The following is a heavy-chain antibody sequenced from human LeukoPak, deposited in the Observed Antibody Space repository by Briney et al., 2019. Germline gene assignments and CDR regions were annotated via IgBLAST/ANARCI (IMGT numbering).Heavy chain of an antibody. Sequence: PGGSLRLSCAASGFTVSSNYMSWVRQAPGKGLEWVSVIYSGGSTYYADSVKGRFTISRDNSKNTLYLQMNSLRAEDTAVYYCASAIGGVIAHRFDYWGQGTLVTVSS. CDR2: IYSGGST. CDR3: ASAIGGVIAHRFDY. D-gene: IGHD3-16*02. V-gene: IGHV3-66*01. CDR1: GFTVSSNY. J-gene: IGHJ4*02.